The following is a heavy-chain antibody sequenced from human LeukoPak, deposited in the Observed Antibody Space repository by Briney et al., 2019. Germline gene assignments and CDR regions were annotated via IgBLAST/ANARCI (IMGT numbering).Heavy chain of an antibody. D-gene: IGHD2-2*02. J-gene: IGHJ3*02. CDR1: GYTFTSYG. V-gene: IGHV1-18*01. CDR3: ARDLSDRRYCSSTSCYRAFDI. CDR2: ISAYNGNT. Sequence: GASVKVSCKASGYTFTSYGISWLRQAPGQGLEWMGWISAYNGNTNYAQKLQGRVTMTTDTSTSTAYMELRSLRSDDTAVYYCARDLSDRRYCSSTSCYRAFDIWGQGTMVTVSS.